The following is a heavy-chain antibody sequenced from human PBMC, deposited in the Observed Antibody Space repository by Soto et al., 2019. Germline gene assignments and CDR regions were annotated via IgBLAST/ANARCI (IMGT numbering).Heavy chain of an antibody. D-gene: IGHD3-3*01. V-gene: IGHV1-2*02. CDR2: INPNSGGT. CDR3: ARSYYDFWSGYYRGPGNY. CDR1: GYTFTGYY. J-gene: IGHJ4*02. Sequence: QVQLVQSGAEVKKPGASVKVSCKASGYTFTGYYMHWVRQAPGQGLEWMGWINPNSGGTNYAQKFQGRVTMTRDKSISTAYMELSRLRSDDTAVYYCARSYYDFWSGYYRGPGNYWGQGTLVTVSS.